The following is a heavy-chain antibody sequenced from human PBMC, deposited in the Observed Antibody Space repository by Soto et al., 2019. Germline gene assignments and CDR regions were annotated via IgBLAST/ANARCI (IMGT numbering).Heavy chain of an antibody. CDR1: GGTFASYA. CDR2: IIPVFGST. CDR3: ARDAGLVEISTMGDY. D-gene: IGHD1-1*01. Sequence: QVQLVQSGAEVKKPGSSVKVSCKASGGTFASYAVSWVRQAPGQGLEWMGGIIPVFGSTNYAQNFQDRVTFTADESTGTVYMELTSLRSEDTAVYYCARDAGLVEISTMGDYWGQGTLVTVSS. J-gene: IGHJ4*02. V-gene: IGHV1-69*01.